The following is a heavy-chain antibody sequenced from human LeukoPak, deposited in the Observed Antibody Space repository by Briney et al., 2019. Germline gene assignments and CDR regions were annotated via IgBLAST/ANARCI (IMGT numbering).Heavy chain of an antibody. CDR2: INQDGNSE. Sequence: GGSLRLSCTVSGITLSRDWMSGVRQAPGEGLEWVANINQDGNSENYVDSVKGRFSISRDNPKNSLFLQMHSLRAEDTAVYYCATTFPYCSDGTCALGGQGTLVTVSS. CDR1: GITLSRDW. D-gene: IGHD2-15*01. CDR3: ATTFPYCSDGTCAL. J-gene: IGHJ4*02. V-gene: IGHV3-7*01.